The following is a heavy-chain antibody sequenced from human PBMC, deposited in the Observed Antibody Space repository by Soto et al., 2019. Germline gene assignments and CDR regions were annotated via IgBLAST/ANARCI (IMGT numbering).Heavy chain of an antibody. CDR1: GGSISSGYYH. V-gene: IGHV4-30-4*01. J-gene: IGHJ6*02. Sequence: PXGTLSLPCSVSGGSISSGYYHWRWIRQPPGKGLEWIGYIYYSGSTYYNPSLKSRITISVDTSKDQFSLRLSSVTAADTAVYYCATESRYYGMDVWGQGTAVTVSS. CDR2: IYYSGST. CDR3: ATESRYYGMDV.